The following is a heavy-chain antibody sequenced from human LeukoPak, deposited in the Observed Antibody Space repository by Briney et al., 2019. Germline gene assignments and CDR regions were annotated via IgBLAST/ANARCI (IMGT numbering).Heavy chain of an antibody. J-gene: IGHJ4*02. CDR3: ARGLGDYYDSSGYYFDY. Sequence: SETLSLTCTVSGGSISSSSYSWSWIRQPPGKGLEWIGYIYHSGSTYYNPSLKSRVTISVDRSKNQFSLKLSSVTAADTAVYYCARGLGDYYDSSGYYFDYWGQGTLVTVSS. V-gene: IGHV4-30-2*01. CDR1: GGSISSSSYS. D-gene: IGHD3-22*01. CDR2: IYHSGST.